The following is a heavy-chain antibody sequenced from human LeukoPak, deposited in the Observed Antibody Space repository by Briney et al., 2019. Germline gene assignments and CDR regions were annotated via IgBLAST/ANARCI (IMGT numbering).Heavy chain of an antibody. V-gene: IGHV3-48*03. D-gene: IGHD3-22*01. CDR3: ARDVFRSYYDRIGAFDI. J-gene: IGHJ3*02. CDR1: GFTFSSYE. Sequence: QAGGSLRLSCAASGFTFSSYEMNWVRQAPGKGLEWVSYISSSGSTIYYADSVKGRFTISRDSAKNSLYLQMNSLRAEDTAVYYCARDVFRSYYDRIGAFDIWGQGTMVTVSS. CDR2: ISSSGSTI.